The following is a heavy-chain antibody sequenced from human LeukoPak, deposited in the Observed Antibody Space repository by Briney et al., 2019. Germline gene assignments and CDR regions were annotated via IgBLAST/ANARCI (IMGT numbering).Heavy chain of an antibody. CDR1: GFTFSNYA. Sequence: AGGSLRLSCAASGFTFSNYAMRWVRQAPGKGLEWVSVIYSGGSTYYADSVKGRFTISRDNSKNTLYLQMNSLRAEDTAVYCCAREMGKLLWFGELFSPSNWFDPWGQGTLVTVSS. V-gene: IGHV3-66*01. D-gene: IGHD3-10*01. J-gene: IGHJ5*02. CDR3: AREMGKLLWFGELFSPSNWFDP. CDR2: IYSGGST.